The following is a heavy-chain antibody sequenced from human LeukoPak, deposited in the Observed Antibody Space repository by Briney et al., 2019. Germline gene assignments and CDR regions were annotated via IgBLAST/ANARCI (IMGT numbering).Heavy chain of an antibody. CDR3: ARDVWFGAGRTFDY. J-gene: IGHJ4*02. V-gene: IGHV4-4*07. CDR2: IYTSGST. D-gene: IGHD3-10*01. Sequence: TSETLSLTCTVSGGSISSYYWSWIRQPAGKGLEWIGRIYTSGSTNYNPSLKSRVTISVDTSKNQFSLKLSSVTAADTAVYYCARDVWFGAGRTFDYWGQGTLVTVSS. CDR1: GGSISSYY.